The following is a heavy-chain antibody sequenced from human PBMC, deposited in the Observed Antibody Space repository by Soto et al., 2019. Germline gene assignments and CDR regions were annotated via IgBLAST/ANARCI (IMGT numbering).Heavy chain of an antibody. V-gene: IGHV3-48*02. CDR3: ARDAPWFGERRPMLHYGMDV. J-gene: IGHJ6*02. Sequence: EVQLVESGGGLVQPGGSLSLSCAASGFTFSSYSMNWVRQAPGKGLEWVAYISSSSSTIYYADSVKDRFTISRDNAKNSLYLQMNSLRDEDTAVYYCARDAPWFGERRPMLHYGMDVWGQGTTVTVSS. CDR1: GFTFSSYS. CDR2: ISSSSSTI. D-gene: IGHD3-10*01.